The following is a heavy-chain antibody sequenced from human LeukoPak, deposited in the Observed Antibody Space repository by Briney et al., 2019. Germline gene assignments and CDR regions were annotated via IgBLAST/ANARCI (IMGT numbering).Heavy chain of an antibody. D-gene: IGHD1/OR15-1a*01. Sequence: PSETLSPTFSVHGGSISSYFWSWIRRPAGRGLELIQRIYTSGSTNYNPSLTSRVIMSADTSKTQFSLKLTSVTAADTAVYYCARDRHWTNDWVFDYWGQGTLVTVSS. J-gene: IGHJ4*02. CDR2: IYTSGST. CDR3: ARDRHWTNDWVFDY. CDR1: GGSISSYF. V-gene: IGHV4-4*07.